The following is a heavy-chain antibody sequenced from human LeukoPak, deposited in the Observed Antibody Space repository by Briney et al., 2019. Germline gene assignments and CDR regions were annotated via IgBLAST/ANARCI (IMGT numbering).Heavy chain of an antibody. V-gene: IGHV3-73*01. D-gene: IGHD1-26*01. CDR3: TRVFLKSYSDAFDI. CDR1: GFTFSGFA. Sequence: GGSLRLSCAASGFTFSGFAFHWVRQASGKGLEWVGRIRSKAHNYATVYAASVKGRFTISRDDSKNAAYLQMNSLKTEDTAVYYCTRVFLKSYSDAFDIWGQGTMVTVSS. J-gene: IGHJ3*02. CDR2: IRSKAHNYAT.